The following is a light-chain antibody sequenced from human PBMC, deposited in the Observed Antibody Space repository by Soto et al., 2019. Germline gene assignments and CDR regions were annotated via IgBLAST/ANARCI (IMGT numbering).Light chain of an antibody. CDR2: VGI. CDR3: QQYEWPTLT. J-gene: IGKJ4*01. Sequence: EVVLTQSPGTLSLSPGESATLSCRASQSVTSTYFAWYQQKPGQAPRLLLYVGISRPTGLPDRFSGSGSGTDFTLTISGLEPDDLAVYYCQQYEWPTLTFGGGTKVEIK. CDR1: QSVTSTY. V-gene: IGKV3-20*01.